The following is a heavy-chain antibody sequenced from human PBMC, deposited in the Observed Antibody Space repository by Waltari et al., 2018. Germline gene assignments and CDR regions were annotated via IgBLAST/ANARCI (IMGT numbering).Heavy chain of an antibody. V-gene: IGHV3-30-3*01. Sequence: QVQLVESGGGVVQPGRSLRLSCAASGFPFSSYAMHWVRQAPGKGLEWVAVISYDGSNKYYADSVKGRFTISRDNSKNTLYLQMNSLRAEDTAVYYCARVPGIAAAGTAVDPWGQGTLVTVSS. CDR1: GFPFSSYA. CDR3: ARVPGIAAAGTAVDP. J-gene: IGHJ5*02. CDR2: ISYDGSNK. D-gene: IGHD6-13*01.